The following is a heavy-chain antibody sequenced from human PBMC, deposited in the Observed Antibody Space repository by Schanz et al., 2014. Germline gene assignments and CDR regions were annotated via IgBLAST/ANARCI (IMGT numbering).Heavy chain of an antibody. D-gene: IGHD3-16*01. CDR3: AGGPRGGYIEY. CDR2: VCYDGSKK. Sequence: LVESGGGVVQPGRSLRLSCAASGFTFSSYGMHWVRQVPGKGLEWVAVVCYDGSKKYYADSVKGRFTTSRDNSKNTMYLQMNSLRDEDTAVYYCAGGPRGGYIEYWGQGTLVIVSS. V-gene: IGHV3-33*01. CDR1: GFTFSSYG. J-gene: IGHJ4*02.